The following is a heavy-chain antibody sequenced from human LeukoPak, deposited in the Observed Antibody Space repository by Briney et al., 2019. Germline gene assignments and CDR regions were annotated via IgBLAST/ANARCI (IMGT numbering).Heavy chain of an antibody. CDR1: GGSISSYY. D-gene: IGHD2-8*01. CDR2: IYYSGST. CDR3: AREADLTNGVS. V-gene: IGHV4-59*01. Sequence: SETLSLTCIVSGGSISSYYWSWIRQPPGKGLEWIGYIYYSGSTNYNPSLKSRVTISVDTSKNQFSLKLSSVTAADTAVYYCAREADLTNGVSWGQGTLVTVSS. J-gene: IGHJ4*02.